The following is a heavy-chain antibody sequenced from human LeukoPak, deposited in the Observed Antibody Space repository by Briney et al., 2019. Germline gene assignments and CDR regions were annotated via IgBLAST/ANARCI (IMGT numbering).Heavy chain of an antibody. CDR1: GFTFDDYG. CDR3: AREGRRELPRPYYYYYMDV. J-gene: IGHJ6*03. Sequence: PGGSLRLSCAASGFTFDDYGMSWVRQAPGKGLEWVSGINWNGGSTGYADSVKGRFTISRDNAKNSLYLQMNSLRAEDTALYYCAREGRRELPRPYYYYYMDVWGKGTTVTVSS. D-gene: IGHD1-26*01. V-gene: IGHV3-20*04. CDR2: INWNGGST.